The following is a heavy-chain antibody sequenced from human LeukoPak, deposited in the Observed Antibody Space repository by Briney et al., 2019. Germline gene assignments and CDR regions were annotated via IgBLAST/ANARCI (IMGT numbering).Heavy chain of an antibody. CDR2: INSDGSYT. V-gene: IGHV3-74*03. CDR1: GFTFSSYW. Sequence: GGSLRLSCAASGFTFSSYWMHWVRQAPGKGLVWLSRINSDGSYTEYADSVKGRFTISRDNAKNTLSLQMNSLRAEDAAVYYCARDADRITVAGFDYWGQGTLVTVSS. J-gene: IGHJ4*02. D-gene: IGHD6-19*01. CDR3: ARDADRITVAGFDY.